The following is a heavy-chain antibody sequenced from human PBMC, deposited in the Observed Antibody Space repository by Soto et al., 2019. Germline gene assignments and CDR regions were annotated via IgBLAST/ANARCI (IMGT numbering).Heavy chain of an antibody. V-gene: IGHV4-4*07. D-gene: IGHD1-1*01. CDR1: GASISGFY. CDR3: VRDGTKTLRDWFDP. CDR2: IYATGTT. J-gene: IGHJ5*02. Sequence: KPSETLSLTCTVSGASISGFYWSWIRKSAGKGLEWIGRIYATGTTDYNPSLKGRVMMSVDTSKKQFSLKLRSVTAADTAVYYCVRDGTKTLRDWFDPWGQGISVTVSS.